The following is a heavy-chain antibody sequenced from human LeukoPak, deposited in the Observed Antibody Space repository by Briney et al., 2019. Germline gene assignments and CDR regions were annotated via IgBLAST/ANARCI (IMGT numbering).Heavy chain of an antibody. CDR2: IKQDGSEK. CDR1: GFTFSSYW. D-gene: IGHD6-19*01. J-gene: IGHJ4*02. V-gene: IGHV3-7*01. Sequence: PGGSLRLSCAASGFTFSSYWMSWVRQAPGKGLEWVANIKQDGSEKYYVDSVKGRFTISRDNAKNSLYLQMNSLRAEDTAVYYCARDRGIAVAGRGIDYWGQGTLVTVSS. CDR3: ARDRGIAVAGRGIDY.